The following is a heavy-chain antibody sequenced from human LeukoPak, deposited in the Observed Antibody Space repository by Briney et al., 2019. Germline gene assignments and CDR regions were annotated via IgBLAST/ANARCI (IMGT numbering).Heavy chain of an antibody. CDR3: ARWHSSSSSEYYMDV. D-gene: IGHD6-6*01. Sequence: APVKVSCTASGYTFTSYGISWVRQAPGQGLEWMGWISAYNGNTNYAQKLQGRVTMTTDTSTSTAYMELRSLRSDDTAVYYCARWHSSSSSEYYMDVWGKGTTVTVSS. CDR1: GYTFTSYG. V-gene: IGHV1-18*01. CDR2: ISAYNGNT. J-gene: IGHJ6*03.